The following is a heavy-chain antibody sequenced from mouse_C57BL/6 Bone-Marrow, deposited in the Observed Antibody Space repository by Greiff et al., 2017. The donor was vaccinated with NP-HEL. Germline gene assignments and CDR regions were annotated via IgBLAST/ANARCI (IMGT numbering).Heavy chain of an antibody. D-gene: IGHD1-1*01. CDR2: IDPEDGDT. CDR3: TTPYYGSFHWYFDV. Sequence: EVQLQQSGAELVRPGASVKLSCTASGFNIKDYYMHWVKQRPEQGQEWIGRIDPEDGDTEYAPKFQGKATMTADTSSNTAYLQLSSLTSEDTAVYYCTTPYYGSFHWYFDVWGTGTTVTVSS. CDR1: GFNIKDYY. J-gene: IGHJ1*03. V-gene: IGHV14-1*01.